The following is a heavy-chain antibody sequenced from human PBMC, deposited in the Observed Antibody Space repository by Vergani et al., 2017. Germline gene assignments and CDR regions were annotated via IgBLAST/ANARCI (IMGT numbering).Heavy chain of an antibody. Sequence: EVLLVESGGGLVQPGGSLRLSCAASGFTLGQYWMHWVRQTPGTGLEWVSRVKSDGNSAMYADSVKGRFTISRDNSKNTLYLEMKSLRVEDTAVYYCARARCGGACFMSNWLDTWGQGTLVSVSS. CDR1: GFTLGQYW. D-gene: IGHD2-21*02. J-gene: IGHJ5*02. V-gene: IGHV3-74*03. CDR3: ARARCGGACFMSNWLDT. CDR2: VKSDGNSA.